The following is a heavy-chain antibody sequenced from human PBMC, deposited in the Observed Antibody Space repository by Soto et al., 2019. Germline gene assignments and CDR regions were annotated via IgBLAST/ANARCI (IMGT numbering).Heavy chain of an antibody. CDR3: ARVAHSRWLPRGAFDI. CDR1: GYTFTSYG. V-gene: IGHV1-18*01. CDR2: ISAYNGNT. Sequence: ASVKVSCKASGYTFTSYGISWVRQAPGQGLEWMGWISAYNGNTNYAQKLQGRVTMTTDTSTSTAYMELRSLRSDDTAVYYCARVAHSRWLPRGAFDIWGQGTMVTVSS. D-gene: IGHD6-13*01. J-gene: IGHJ3*02.